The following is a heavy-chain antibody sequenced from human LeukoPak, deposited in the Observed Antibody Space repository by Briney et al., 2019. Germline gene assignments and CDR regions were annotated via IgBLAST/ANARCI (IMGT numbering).Heavy chain of an antibody. CDR1: GYTFTNYD. Sequence: GASVKVSCKASGYTFTNYDISWVRQAPGQGLEWMGWISAYNGNINYAQNFQGRVTITTDTSTSTAYMELRSLRSDDTAVYYCARGRYCSSTSCSPSFYFDFWGQGTLVTVSS. CDR3: ARGRYCSSTSCSPSFYFDF. CDR2: ISAYNGNI. V-gene: IGHV1-18*01. D-gene: IGHD2-2*01. J-gene: IGHJ4*02.